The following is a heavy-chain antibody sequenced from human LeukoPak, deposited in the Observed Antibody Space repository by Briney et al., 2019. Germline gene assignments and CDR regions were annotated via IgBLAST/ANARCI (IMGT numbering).Heavy chain of an antibody. CDR2: IRDSGDNR. V-gene: IGHV3-23*01. J-gene: IGHJ3*02. CDR1: GFTFSIYA. Sequence: PGGSLRLSCAASGFTFSIYAMSWVRQAPGKGLEWVSVIRDSGDNRYYADAVKGRFTISRDNSKKTLHLQMNSLRAEDTAVYYCAKHGYNSGVYDAFDIWGQGTRVTVSS. D-gene: IGHD6-19*01. CDR3: AKHGYNSGVYDAFDI.